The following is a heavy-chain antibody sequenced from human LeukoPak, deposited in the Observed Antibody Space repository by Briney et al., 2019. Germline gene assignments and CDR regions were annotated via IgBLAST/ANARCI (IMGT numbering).Heavy chain of an antibody. Sequence: SSVKVSCKASGGTFSSYAISWVRQAPGQGLEWMGGIIPIFGTAKYAQKFRGRVTITADESTSTAYMELSSLRSEDTAVYYCARSHYYGSGSCAYWGQGTLVTVSS. D-gene: IGHD3-10*01. CDR2: IIPIFGTA. J-gene: IGHJ4*02. CDR3: ARSHYYGSGSCAY. CDR1: GGTFSSYA. V-gene: IGHV1-69*01.